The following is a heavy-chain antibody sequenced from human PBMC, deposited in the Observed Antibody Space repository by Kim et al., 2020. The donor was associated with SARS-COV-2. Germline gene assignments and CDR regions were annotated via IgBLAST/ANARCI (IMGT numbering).Heavy chain of an antibody. D-gene: IGHD3-10*01. CDR3: ARDRPDMVRGIHDAFDI. Sequence: SETLSLTCTVSGGSISSGGYYWSWIRQHPGKGLEWIGYIYYSGSTYYNPSLKSRVTISVDTSKNQFSLKLSSVTAADTAVYYCARDRPDMVRGIHDAFDIWGQGTMVTVSS. CDR1: GGSISSGGYY. J-gene: IGHJ3*02. CDR2: IYYSGST. V-gene: IGHV4-31*03.